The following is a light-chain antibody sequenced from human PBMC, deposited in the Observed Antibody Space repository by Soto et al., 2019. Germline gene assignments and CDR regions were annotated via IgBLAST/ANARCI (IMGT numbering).Light chain of an antibody. V-gene: IGKV3-20*01. CDR2: GAS. Sequence: EIVMTQSPATLSVSPGERATLSCRASQNVGFNVAWYQQKPGQAPRLLIYGASSRATGIPDRFSGSGSGTDFTLTISRLEPEDFAVYYCQQYGSSPLTFGGGTKVDIK. J-gene: IGKJ4*01. CDR1: QNVGFN. CDR3: QQYGSSPLT.